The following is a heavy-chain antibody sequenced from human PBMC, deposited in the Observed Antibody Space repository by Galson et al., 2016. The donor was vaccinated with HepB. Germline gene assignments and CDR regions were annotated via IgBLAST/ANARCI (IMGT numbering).Heavy chain of an antibody. CDR2: TRNRARSYTT. Sequence: SLRLSCAASGFILRDYYMGWVRQAPGKGLEWVGRTRNRARSYTTDYVASVKGRFTISRDNSKSSVCLHMNGLKPEDTAIYYCTRTGLGDFDYWGRGTLVTVSS. J-gene: IGHJ4*02. CDR3: TRTGLGDFDY. CDR1: GFILRDYY. V-gene: IGHV3-72*01.